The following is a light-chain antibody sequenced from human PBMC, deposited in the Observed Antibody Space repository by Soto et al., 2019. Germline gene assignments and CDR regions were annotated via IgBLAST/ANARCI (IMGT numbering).Light chain of an antibody. CDR3: QQYGSSLYT. CDR1: QSVRSSF. Sequence: EIVLTQSPGTLSLSPGERATLSCRASQSVRSSFLAWYQQKPGQAPRLLIYGASSRATGIPERFSGSGSGKDFTLTISRLEPEDFAVYYCQQYGSSLYTFGPGTKLEIK. J-gene: IGKJ2*01. CDR2: GAS. V-gene: IGKV3-20*01.